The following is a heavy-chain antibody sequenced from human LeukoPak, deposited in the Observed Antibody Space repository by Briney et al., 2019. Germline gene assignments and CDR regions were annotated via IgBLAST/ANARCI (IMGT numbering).Heavy chain of an antibody. CDR3: ARQAPGIAVAGYFDY. D-gene: IGHD6-19*01. Sequence: SETLSLTCTVSGGSISSSSYYWGWIRQPPGKGLEWIGSIYYSGSTYYNPPLKSRVTISVDTSKNQFSLKLSSVTAADTAVYYCARQAPGIAVAGYFDYWGQGTLVTVSS. V-gene: IGHV4-39*01. CDR2: IYYSGST. CDR1: GGSISSSSYY. J-gene: IGHJ4*02.